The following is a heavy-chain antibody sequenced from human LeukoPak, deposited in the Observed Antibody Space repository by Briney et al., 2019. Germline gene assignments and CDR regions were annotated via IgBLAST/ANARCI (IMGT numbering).Heavy chain of an antibody. Sequence: GASLKISCQGSGYLFTTYWIGWVRQLPGKGLEWMGIIYPGDSDTRYSPSFQGQVTISADKSISTAYLQWSSLKASDTAMYYCARHGYSSSWTVPPSDYWGQGTLVTVSS. D-gene: IGHD6-13*01. CDR3: ARHGYSSSWTVPPSDY. CDR1: GYLFTTYW. J-gene: IGHJ4*02. V-gene: IGHV5-51*01. CDR2: IYPGDSDT.